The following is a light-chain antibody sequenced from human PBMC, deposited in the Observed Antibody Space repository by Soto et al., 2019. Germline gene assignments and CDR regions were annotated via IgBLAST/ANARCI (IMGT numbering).Light chain of an antibody. J-gene: IGKJ3*01. Sequence: DIPMTQSPTSLSASVGDRVTITCRASQAIRNFVAWYQQKPGKAPKLLIYAASTLQSGVPSRVSASGSGTDFTPTINSLQPEDVATYSCQKYSTVPVFGPGTKVEIK. CDR1: QAIRNF. CDR2: AAS. CDR3: QKYSTVPV. V-gene: IGKV1-27*01.